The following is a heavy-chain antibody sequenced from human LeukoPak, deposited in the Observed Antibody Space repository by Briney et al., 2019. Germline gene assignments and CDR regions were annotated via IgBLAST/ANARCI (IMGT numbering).Heavy chain of an antibody. CDR2: IYYSGST. CDR1: GGSFSGYY. J-gene: IGHJ5*02. Sequence: KPSETLSLTCAVYGGSFSGYYWSWIRQPPGKGLEWIGYIYYSGSTNYNPSLKSRVTISVDTSKNQFSLKLSSVTAADTAVYYCARGRDGYSSSWYDWFDPWGQGTLVTVSS. V-gene: IGHV4-59*01. CDR3: ARGRDGYSSSWYDWFDP. D-gene: IGHD6-13*01.